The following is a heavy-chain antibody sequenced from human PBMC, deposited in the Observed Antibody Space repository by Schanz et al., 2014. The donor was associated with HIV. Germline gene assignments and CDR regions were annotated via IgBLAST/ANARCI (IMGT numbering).Heavy chain of an antibody. CDR3: ARNRYNLLPFDF. V-gene: IGHV1-2*02. CDR1: GYTFTDYY. D-gene: IGHD2-2*01. Sequence: QVQLVQSGAELKKPGASVKVSCKASGYTFTDYYIHWVRQAPGQGLQWMGWVKPNDGGTYYPQKFKGRVAMPRDTSITTASMELSRLRSDDTAIYFCARNRYNLLPFDFWGQGTLVTVSS. J-gene: IGHJ4*02. CDR2: VKPNDGGT.